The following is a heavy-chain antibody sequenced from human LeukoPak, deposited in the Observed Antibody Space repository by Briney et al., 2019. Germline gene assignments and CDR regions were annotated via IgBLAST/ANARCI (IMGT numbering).Heavy chain of an antibody. D-gene: IGHD4-17*01. V-gene: IGHV4-39*07. Sequence: SETLSLTCTVSGGSISSSSYYWGWIRQPPGKGLGWIGCIYYTGSTYYNPSLNSRVTISVDTSKNQLSLKLSSVTAADTAVYYCARAITVTELEDWGQGTLVTVSS. CDR3: ARAITVTELED. CDR2: IYYTGST. CDR1: GGSISSSSYY. J-gene: IGHJ4*02.